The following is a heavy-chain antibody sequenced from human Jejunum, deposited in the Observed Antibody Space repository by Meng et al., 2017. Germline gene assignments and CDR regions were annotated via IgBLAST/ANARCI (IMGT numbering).Heavy chain of an antibody. J-gene: IGHJ4*02. V-gene: IGHV3-11*01. D-gene: IGHD3-16*02. Sequence: GESLKISCTASGFTFGDSYMSWIRQAPGKGLEWVSYIGGPSNPIYYADSVKGRFIISRDNSKTSLYLQMNNLRAEDTAVYFCARIRRFNDYGWGTYRFSYYFESWGQGSLVTVSS. CDR3: ARIRRFNDYGWGTYRFSYYFES. CDR1: GFTFGDSY. CDR2: IGGPSNPI.